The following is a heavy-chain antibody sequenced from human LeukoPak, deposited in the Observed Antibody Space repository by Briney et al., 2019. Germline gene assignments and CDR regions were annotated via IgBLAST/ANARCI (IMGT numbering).Heavy chain of an antibody. CDR3: ARVLRRQWLDSYYYYYMDV. CDR1: GGSISSSSYY. CDR2: IYYSGST. J-gene: IGHJ6*03. D-gene: IGHD6-19*01. V-gene: IGHV4-39*07. Sequence: SETLSLTCTVSGGSISSSSYYWGWIRQPPGKGLEWIGSIYYSGSTNYNPSLKSRVTISVDTSKNQFSLKLSSVTAADTAVYYCARVLRRQWLDSYYYYYMDVWGKGTTVTISS.